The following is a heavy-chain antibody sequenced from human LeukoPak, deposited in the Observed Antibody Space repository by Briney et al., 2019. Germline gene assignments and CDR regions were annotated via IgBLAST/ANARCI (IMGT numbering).Heavy chain of an antibody. CDR2: INQDGREK. J-gene: IGHJ4*02. CDR1: GFTFSSYW. Sequence: HPGGPLRLSCTVSGFTFSSYWMTWVRQVPGKGLQWVANINQDGREKYYMDSMKGRLNISRDNTENSVFLQLTSLRPEDTGIYFCAKGRDYGDFWGQGTLVAVSS. CDR3: AKGRDYGDF. V-gene: IGHV3-7*01.